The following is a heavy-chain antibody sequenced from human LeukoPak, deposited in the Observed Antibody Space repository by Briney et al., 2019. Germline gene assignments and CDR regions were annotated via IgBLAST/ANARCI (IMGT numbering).Heavy chain of an antibody. V-gene: IGHV3-11*01. CDR2: LSNNGSTI. D-gene: IGHD3-10*01. J-gene: IGHJ4*02. Sequence: GGSLRLSCAASAFTFSDYYMSWIRQAPGKGLEWVSYLSNNGSTIYYGDSAKGRFTISRDNAKNSLYLQMNSVRAEDTAVYYCARRRGSYSFDYWGQGTLVTVSS. CDR3: ARRRGSYSFDY. CDR1: AFTFSDYY.